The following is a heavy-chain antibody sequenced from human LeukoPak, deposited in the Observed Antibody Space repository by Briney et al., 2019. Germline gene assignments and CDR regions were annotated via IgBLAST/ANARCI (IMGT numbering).Heavy chain of an antibody. D-gene: IGHD4-17*01. Sequence: ASVKVSCKASGYTFTGSYMQWVRQAPGQGLEWMGRINPNTGGTNYAQKFQGRVTMTRDTSISTAYMELSRLRSDDKAVYYCAKETALDGDYSFDYWGQGTLVTVSS. CDR2: INPNTGGT. CDR3: AKETALDGDYSFDY. CDR1: GYTFTGSY. J-gene: IGHJ4*02. V-gene: IGHV1-2*06.